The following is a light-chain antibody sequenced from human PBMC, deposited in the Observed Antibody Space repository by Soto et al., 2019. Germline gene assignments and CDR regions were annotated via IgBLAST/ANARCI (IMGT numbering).Light chain of an antibody. V-gene: IGKV3-11*01. CDR3: HQRNT. J-gene: IGKJ5*01. CDR1: QSVSTY. Sequence: VLTQSPLTLSLSPRDRAPLSCRASQSVSTYLAWYRQAPGQPPRLLIYDTSNRATGVPPRFSGSRSGTDFTLTISGVEPEDFALYFCHQRNTFGQGTRLAIK. CDR2: DTS.